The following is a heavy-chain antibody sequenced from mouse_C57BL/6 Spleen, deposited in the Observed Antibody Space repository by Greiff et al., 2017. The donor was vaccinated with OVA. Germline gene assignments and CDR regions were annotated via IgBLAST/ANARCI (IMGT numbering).Heavy chain of an antibody. CDR1: GFTFSDYG. V-gene: IGHV5-17*01. CDR2: ISSGGSTI. D-gene: IGHD2-4*01. Sequence: EVKLVESGGGLVKPGGSLKLSCAASGFTFSDYGMHWVRQAPEKGLEWVAYISSGGSTIYYADTVKGRFTISRDNAKNTLFLQMTSLRSEDTAMYYCARGDYDDWFAYRGQGTMVTVSA. CDR3: ARGDYDDWFAY. J-gene: IGHJ3*01.